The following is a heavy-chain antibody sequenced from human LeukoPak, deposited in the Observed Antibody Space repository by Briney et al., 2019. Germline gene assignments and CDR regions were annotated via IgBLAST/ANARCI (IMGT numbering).Heavy chain of an antibody. CDR3: ARGTKTGNTGYDWDY. V-gene: IGHV4-59*01. CDR2: VYYSVST. J-gene: IGHJ4*02. Sequence: SETLSLTCTVSGAPISPYYWSWIRQPPGRGLEYIGYVYYSVSTNYNPSLRSRVTISVDTSANQLSLNLNSVTAADTAVYYCARGTKTGNTGYDWDYWGQGSVVTVSS. CDR1: GAPISPYY. D-gene: IGHD5-12*01.